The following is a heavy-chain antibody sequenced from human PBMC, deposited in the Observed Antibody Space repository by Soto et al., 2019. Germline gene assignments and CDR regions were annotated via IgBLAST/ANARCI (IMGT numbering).Heavy chain of an antibody. CDR1: GFTFSMYS. CDR3: ARVLQGGWYTIGFLQY. CDR2: ISGGADTT. D-gene: IGHD6-19*01. Sequence: GGSLGLSCAASGFTFSMYSMSWVRQAPGQGLEWVSAISGGADTTSYADSVKGRSTISRDNSRNTLYLQMNSLRADDTALYYCARVLQGGWYTIGFLQYWGQGTVVTVSS. V-gene: IGHV3-23*01. J-gene: IGHJ1*01.